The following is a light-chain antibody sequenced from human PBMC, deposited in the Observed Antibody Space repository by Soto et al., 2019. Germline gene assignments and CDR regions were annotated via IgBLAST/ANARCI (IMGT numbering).Light chain of an antibody. CDR2: VAS. CDR1: QSVSSSY. CDR3: QQYGSSPWT. Sequence: EIVLTQSPGTLSLSPGERATLSCRASQSVSSSYLAWYQQKPGQAPRPLFYVASSRAIGIPDRFSGRGSGTDFTLTISRLEPEDFAVYYCQQYGSSPWTFGQGTKVEIK. J-gene: IGKJ1*01. V-gene: IGKV3-20*01.